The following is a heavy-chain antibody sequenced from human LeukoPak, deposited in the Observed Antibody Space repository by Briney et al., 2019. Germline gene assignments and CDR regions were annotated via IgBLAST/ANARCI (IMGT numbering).Heavy chain of an antibody. Sequence: TSSETLSLTCAVYGASFSDSYWSWIRQSPEKGLEWIGEINNSGSTSYDPSLNSRVIMPVDRSKNQFSLRLTSVTAADTAVYYCARGRYGPRLGNWGQGTLVTVSS. CDR1: GASFSDSY. V-gene: IGHV4-34*01. CDR3: ARGRYGPRLGN. D-gene: IGHD3-16*01. J-gene: IGHJ4*02. CDR2: INNSGST.